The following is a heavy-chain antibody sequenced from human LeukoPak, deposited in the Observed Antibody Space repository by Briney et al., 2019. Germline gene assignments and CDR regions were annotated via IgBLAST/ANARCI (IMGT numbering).Heavy chain of an antibody. CDR2: IYYSGST. CDR1: GGSISSYY. CDR3: ARDGYSYGHWFDP. D-gene: IGHD5-18*01. Sequence: SETLSLTCTVSGGSISSYYWSWIRQPPGKGLEWIGYIYYSGSTNYNPSLKSRVAISVDTSKNQFSLKLSSVTAADTAVYYCARDGYSYGHWFDPWGQGTLVIVSS. V-gene: IGHV4-59*01. J-gene: IGHJ5*02.